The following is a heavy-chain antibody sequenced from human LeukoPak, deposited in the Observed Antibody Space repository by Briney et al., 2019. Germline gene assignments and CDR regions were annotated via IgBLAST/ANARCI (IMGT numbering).Heavy chain of an antibody. V-gene: IGHV4-59*01. CDR3: ARVRSTSCCPFDY. D-gene: IGHD2-2*01. CDR1: GDSISSYY. CDR2: IYYSGST. J-gene: IGHJ4*02. Sequence: SETLSLTCSVSGDSISSYYWSWLRQPPGKGLEWIGYIYYSGSTNYNPSLKSRVTISVDTSKNQFSLKLSSVTAADTAVYYCARVRSTSCCPFDYWGQGTLVTVSS.